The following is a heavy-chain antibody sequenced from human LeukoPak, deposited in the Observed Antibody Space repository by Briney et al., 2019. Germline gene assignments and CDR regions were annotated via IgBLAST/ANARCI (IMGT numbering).Heavy chain of an antibody. J-gene: IGHJ5*02. Sequence: ASVKVSCKASGNTFTAYYIHWVRQAPGQGLEWRGRINPNSGGTDYAQNFRGRVTLTRDTSISTAYMDLTRLRSDDTAVYYCASDQAGSVNSFDPWGQGTLVTVSS. CDR2: INPNSGGT. CDR3: ASDQAGSVNSFDP. V-gene: IGHV1-2*06. CDR1: GNTFTAYY.